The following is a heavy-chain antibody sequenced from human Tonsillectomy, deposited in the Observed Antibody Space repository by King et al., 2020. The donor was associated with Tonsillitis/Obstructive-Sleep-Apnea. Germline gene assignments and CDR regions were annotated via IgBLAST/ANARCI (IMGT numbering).Heavy chain of an antibody. CDR1: GFTFSSYG. V-gene: IGHV3-33*01. Sequence: VQLVESGGGVVQPGRSLRLSCAASGFTFSSYGMHWVRQAPGKGLEWVAVIWYDGSNKYYADSVKGRFTISRDNSKNTLYLQMNSLRAEDTAVYYCARXGXYYYGSGXYXDAFDIWGQGTMVTVSS. CDR3: ARXGXYYYGSGXYXDAFDI. J-gene: IGHJ3*02. D-gene: IGHD3-10*01. CDR2: IWYDGSNK.